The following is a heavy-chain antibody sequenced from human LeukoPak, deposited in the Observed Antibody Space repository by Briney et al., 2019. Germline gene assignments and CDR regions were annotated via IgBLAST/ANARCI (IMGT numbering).Heavy chain of an antibody. CDR2: IKQDGSEK. J-gene: IGHJ4*02. Sequence: GGSLRLSCAASGFTFSSYWMSWVRQAPGKGLEWVANIKQDGSEKYYVDSVKGRFTISRDNAKNSLYLQLNSLRAEDTAVYYCAREGITAAADFWGQGTLVTVSS. D-gene: IGHD6-13*01. V-gene: IGHV3-7*01. CDR1: GFTFSSYW. CDR3: AREGITAAADF.